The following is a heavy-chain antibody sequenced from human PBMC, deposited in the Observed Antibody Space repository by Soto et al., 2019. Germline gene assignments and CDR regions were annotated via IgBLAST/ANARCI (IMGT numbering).Heavy chain of an antibody. CDR1: GFTFSNAW. CDR2: IKSKTDGGTT. J-gene: IGHJ6*02. V-gene: IGHV3-15*07. CDR3: TSGGYSSGWYIAYYYYYGMDV. Sequence: GGSLRLSCAASGFTFSNAWMNWVRQAPGKGLEWVGRIKSKTDGGTTDYTAPVKGRFTVSRDDSKNTRYLQMNSLKTEDTAVYYGTSGGYSSGWYIAYYYYYGMDVWGQGTTVTVSS. D-gene: IGHD6-19*01.